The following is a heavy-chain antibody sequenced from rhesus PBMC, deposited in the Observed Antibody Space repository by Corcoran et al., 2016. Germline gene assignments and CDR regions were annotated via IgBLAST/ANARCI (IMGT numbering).Heavy chain of an antibody. J-gene: IGHJ5-1*01. V-gene: IGHV7-114*01. CDR1: GVTFNTYG. D-gene: IGHD1-1-1*01. CDR3: ARAGSWHSLFDV. Sequence: QVQLVQSGAEVKQPGASVKVFCRTSGVTFNTYGMTRGGQAHGQRLQWMGGISHSTGNPPYAQGFKERFTFTMATSIRSPCLQISSLKAEDTAVYYGARAGSWHSLFDVWGPGVLVTVSS. CDR2: ISHSTGNP.